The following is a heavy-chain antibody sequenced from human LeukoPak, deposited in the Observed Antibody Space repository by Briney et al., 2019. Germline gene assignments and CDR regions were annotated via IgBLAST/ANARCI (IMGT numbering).Heavy chain of an antibody. CDR2: ISSSIGTT. J-gene: IGHJ6*03. D-gene: IGHD3-22*01. CDR1: GFTFSTYS. V-gene: IGHV3-48*01. CDR3: ARYSSDYTSDYHYYMDV. Sequence: GGSLRLSCVDSGFTFSTYSMNWVRQAPGKGLEWLSYISSSIGTTYYADSLKGRFTISRDNAKNSLYLQMNSLRAEDTAVYYCARYSSDYTSDYHYYMDVWGKGTTVTVSS.